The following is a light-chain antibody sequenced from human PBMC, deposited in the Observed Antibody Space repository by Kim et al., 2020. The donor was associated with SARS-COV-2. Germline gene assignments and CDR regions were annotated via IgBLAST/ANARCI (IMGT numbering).Light chain of an antibody. CDR1: QSVSSN. Sequence: EIVMTQSPATLSVSPGERATLSCRASQSVSSNLAWYQQKPGQAPRLLFYAASTRATGTPARFSGSGSGTEFTLTISSLQSEDFAVYSCQQYNKWPLTFGGGTKGDIK. V-gene: IGKV3-15*01. CDR2: AAS. J-gene: IGKJ4*01. CDR3: QQYNKWPLT.